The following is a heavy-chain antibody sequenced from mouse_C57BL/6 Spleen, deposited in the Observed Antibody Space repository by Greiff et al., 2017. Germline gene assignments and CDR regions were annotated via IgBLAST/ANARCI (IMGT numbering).Heavy chain of an antibody. D-gene: IGHD2-5*01. V-gene: IGHV1-64*01. Sequence: VQLQQPGAELVKPGASVKLSCKASGYTFTSYWMHWVKQRPGQGLEWIGMIHPNSGSTNYNEKFKSKATLTVDKSSSTAYMQLSSLTSEDSAVYYCARRDYYSNYFDYWGQGTTLTVSS. CDR1: GYTFTSYW. CDR2: IHPNSGST. J-gene: IGHJ2*01. CDR3: ARRDYYSNYFDY.